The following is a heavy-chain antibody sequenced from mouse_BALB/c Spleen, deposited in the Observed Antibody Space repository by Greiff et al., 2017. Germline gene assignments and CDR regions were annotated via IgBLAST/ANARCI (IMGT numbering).Heavy chain of an antibody. CDR2: IDPSDSYT. Sequence: VQLQQPGAELVKPGASVKLSCKASGYTFTSYWMHWVKQRPGQGLEWIGEIDPSDSYTNYNQKFKGKATLTVDKSSSTAYMQLSSLTSEDSAVYYCARPITTLAMDYWGQGTSVTVSS. D-gene: IGHD2-4*01. CDR1: GYTFTSYW. V-gene: IGHV1-69*02. CDR3: ARPITTLAMDY. J-gene: IGHJ4*01.